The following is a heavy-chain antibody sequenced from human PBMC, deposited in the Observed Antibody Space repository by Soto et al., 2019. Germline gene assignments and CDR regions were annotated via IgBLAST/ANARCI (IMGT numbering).Heavy chain of an antibody. CDR3: ARSRKLDV. CDR1: GGSFSENH. V-gene: IGHV4-34*01. J-gene: IGHJ6*02. Sequence: QVQVQQWGAGLLKPSETLSLTCAVYGGSFSENHWSWIRQPPGKGLEWIGVMPNTGGTNYSPSLKSRVTISVDRSKNQLSLSLTSVSAADTAGYYCARSRKLDVWGQGTTVIVS. D-gene: IGHD2-2*01. CDR2: MPNTGGT.